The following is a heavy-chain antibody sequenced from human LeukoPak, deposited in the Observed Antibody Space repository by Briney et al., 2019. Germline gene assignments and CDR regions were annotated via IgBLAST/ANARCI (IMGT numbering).Heavy chain of an antibody. V-gene: IGHV3-30*18. J-gene: IGHJ4*02. D-gene: IGHD3-10*01. CDR2: ISHDGRNK. CDR3: AKDRTYFAGSYADY. CDR1: GFTFSSYG. Sequence: QPGGSLRLSCAASGFTFSSYGMHWVRQAPGKGLEWVALISHDGRNKEYADSVKGRFTISRDNFKKTLYLEMNSLGVEDTAMYYCAKDRTYFAGSYADYWGQGTLVTVSS.